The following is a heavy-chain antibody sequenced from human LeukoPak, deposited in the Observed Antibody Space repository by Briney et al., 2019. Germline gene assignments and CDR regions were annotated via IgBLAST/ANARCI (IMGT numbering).Heavy chain of an antibody. V-gene: IGHV3-30*04. D-gene: IGHD3-10*01. CDR1: GYMFSNYA. Sequence: GSLRLSCAASGYMFSNYAMNWVRQSADKGLEWVAIISVDGTNQQYADSVKGRFTISRDNSNNMLFLQMRSLRREDTAVYYCARDFGYWGQGTLVTVSS. J-gene: IGHJ4*02. CDR2: ISVDGTNQ. CDR3: ARDFGY.